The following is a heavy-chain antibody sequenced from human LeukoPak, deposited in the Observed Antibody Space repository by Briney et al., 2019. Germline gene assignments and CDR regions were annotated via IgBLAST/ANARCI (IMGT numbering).Heavy chain of an antibody. CDR3: ARGRAYYGSGVSHWFDP. Sequence: SGTLSLTCAVYGGSFSGYYWSRIRQPPGKGLEWIGEINHSGSTNYNPSLKSRVTISVDTSKNQFSLKLSSVTAADTAVYYCARGRAYYGSGVSHWFDPWGQGTLVTVSS. CDR2: INHSGST. J-gene: IGHJ5*02. V-gene: IGHV4-34*01. CDR1: GGSFSGYY. D-gene: IGHD3-10*01.